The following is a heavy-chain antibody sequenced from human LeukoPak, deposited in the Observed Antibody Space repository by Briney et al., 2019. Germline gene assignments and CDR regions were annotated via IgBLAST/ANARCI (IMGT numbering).Heavy chain of an antibody. J-gene: IGHJ4*02. D-gene: IGHD1-26*01. CDR1: GFTVSSNY. CDR2: ISSSSRDI. Sequence: PGGSLRLSCAASGFTVSSNYMSWVRQAPGKGLEWVAAISSSSRDIFYADSVKGRFSISRDNTQNSLSLQMSSLKAEDTAVYYCVREAAATLFDYWGQGTLVTVSS. CDR3: VREAAATLFDY. V-gene: IGHV3-21*01.